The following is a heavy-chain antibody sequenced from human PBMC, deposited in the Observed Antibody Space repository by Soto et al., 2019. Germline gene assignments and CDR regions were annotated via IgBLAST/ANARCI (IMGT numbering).Heavy chain of an antibody. J-gene: IGHJ6*02. V-gene: IGHV6-1*01. D-gene: IGHD5-18*01. CDR3: ARGLEGYGYSYYYYGMDV. CDR1: GDSVSSNSAA. CDR2: TYYRSKWYN. Sequence: SQTLSLTCAISGDSVSSNSAAWSWIGQSPSRGLEWLGRTYYRSKWYNDYAVSVKSRITINPDTSKNQFSLQLNSVTPEDTAVYYCARGLEGYGYSYYYYGMDVWGQGTTVTVSS.